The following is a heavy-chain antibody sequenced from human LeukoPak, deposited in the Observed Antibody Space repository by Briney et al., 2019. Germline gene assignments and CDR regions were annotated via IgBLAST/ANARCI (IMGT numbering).Heavy chain of an antibody. D-gene: IGHD6-19*01. V-gene: IGHV3-33*01. CDR1: GFTFSSYG. Sequence: GRSLRLSCAASGFTFSSYGMHWVRQAPGKGLEWVAVTWYDGSNKYYADSVKGRFTISRDNSKNTLYLQMNSLRAEDTAVYYCARDRSSGGWSRYYFDYWGQGTLVTVSS. J-gene: IGHJ4*02. CDR3: ARDRSSGGWSRYYFDY. CDR2: TWYDGSNK.